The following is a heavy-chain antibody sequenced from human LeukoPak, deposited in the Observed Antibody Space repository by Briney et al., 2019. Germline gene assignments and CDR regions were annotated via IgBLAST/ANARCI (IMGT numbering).Heavy chain of an antibody. CDR1: GFTFSKFG. CDR3: VRDLEQMGNYDAFDM. Sequence: PGGSLRLSCAASGFTFSKFGVHWIRQAPGKGLEWVSYITDSGGSVLYADSVRGRFTISRDNARHSLYLQMTSLRDEDTAVYYCVRDLEQMGNYDAFDMWGQGTMVTVSS. J-gene: IGHJ3*02. D-gene: IGHD1/OR15-1a*01. V-gene: IGHV3-11*01. CDR2: ITDSGGSV.